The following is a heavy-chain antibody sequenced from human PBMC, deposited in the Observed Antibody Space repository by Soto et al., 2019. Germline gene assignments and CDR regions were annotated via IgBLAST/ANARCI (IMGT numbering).Heavy chain of an antibody. D-gene: IGHD3-9*01. CDR3: ARDVLRYFDWLLDY. V-gene: IGHV3-33*01. J-gene: IGHJ4*02. Sequence: QVQLVESGGGVVQPGRSLRLSCAASGFTFSSYGMHWVRQAPGKGLEWVAVIWYDGSNKYYADSVKGRFTISRDNSKNTLYLQMNSLRAKDTAVYYCARDVLRYFDWLLDYWGQGTLVTVSS. CDR1: GFTFSSYG. CDR2: IWYDGSNK.